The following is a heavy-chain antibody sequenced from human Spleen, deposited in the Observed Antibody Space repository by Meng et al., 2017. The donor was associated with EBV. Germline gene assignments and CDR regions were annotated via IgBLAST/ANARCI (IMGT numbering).Heavy chain of an antibody. CDR2: INVGNGNR. CDR1: GYTFSNYA. J-gene: IGHJ4*02. CDR3: ARDSPVSHFDF. Sequence: QVHLVQSGAEVKKPGASVKVSCKASGYTFSNYAMHWVRQAPGQRLEWMGWINVGNGNRKYSQKFHGRVTITRDTSASTASMELSSLRSEDTAVYYCARDSPVSHFDFWGQGTLVTVSS. V-gene: IGHV1-3*01. D-gene: IGHD3-22*01.